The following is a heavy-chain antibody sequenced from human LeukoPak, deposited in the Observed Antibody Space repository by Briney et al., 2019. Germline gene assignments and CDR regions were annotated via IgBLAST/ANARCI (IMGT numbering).Heavy chain of an antibody. J-gene: IGHJ4*02. CDR2: IYYSGST. CDR1: GGSISSYY. CDR3: AREYNSGWYFDY. D-gene: IGHD6-19*01. V-gene: IGHV4-59*01. Sequence: SETLSLTCTVSGGSISSYYWSWIRQPPGKGLEWIGYIYYSGSTNYNPSLKSRVTISVDTSKNQFSLKLSSVTAADTAVYYCAREYNSGWYFDYWGQGTLVTVSS.